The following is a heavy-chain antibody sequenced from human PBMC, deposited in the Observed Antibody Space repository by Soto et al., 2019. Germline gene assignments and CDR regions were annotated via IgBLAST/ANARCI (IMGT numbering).Heavy chain of an antibody. CDR3: ARAHYYDSSGYYIGGQTDAFDI. V-gene: IGHV1-18*01. CDR1: GYTFTSYG. Sequence: QVQLVQSGAEVKKPGPSVKVSCKASGYTFTSYGISWVRQAPGQGLEWMGWISPYNGKTNYAQKLQGRVTMTTDTSTSTGYMELRSLRSDDTAVYYCARAHYYDSSGYYIGGQTDAFDIWGQGTMVTVSS. CDR2: ISPYNGKT. D-gene: IGHD3-22*01. J-gene: IGHJ3*02.